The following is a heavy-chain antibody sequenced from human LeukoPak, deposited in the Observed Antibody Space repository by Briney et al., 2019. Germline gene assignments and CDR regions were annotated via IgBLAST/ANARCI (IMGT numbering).Heavy chain of an antibody. CDR2: INHSGST. J-gene: IGHJ4*02. V-gene: IGHV4-34*01. D-gene: IGHD1-26*01. CDR1: GGSFSDYY. Sequence: SETLSLTCAVYGGSFSDYYWNWIRQPPGKGLEWIGEINHSGSTNYNPSLKSRVTISVDTSKNQFSLKLSSVTAADTAVYYCAKSGGYGLIDYWGQGTLVTVSS. CDR3: AKSGGYGLIDY.